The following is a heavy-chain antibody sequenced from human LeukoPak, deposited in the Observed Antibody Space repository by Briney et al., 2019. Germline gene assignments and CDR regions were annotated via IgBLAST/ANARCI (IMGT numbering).Heavy chain of an antibody. CDR1: GVSISSYY. D-gene: IGHD4-17*01. J-gene: IGHJ4*02. Sequence: SETLSLTCTVSGVSISSYYWSWIRQPPGKGLEWIGSIYYSGSTYYNPSLKSRVTISVDTSKNQFSLKLSSVTAADTAVYYCARITTVTTRGLDYWGQGTLVTVSS. V-gene: IGHV4-59*12. CDR2: IYYSGST. CDR3: ARITTVTTRGLDY.